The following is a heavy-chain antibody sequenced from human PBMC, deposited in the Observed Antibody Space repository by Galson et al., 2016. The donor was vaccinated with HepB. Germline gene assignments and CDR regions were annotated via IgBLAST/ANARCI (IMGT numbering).Heavy chain of an antibody. CDR3: ARGLQTPTRISSYYFDY. D-gene: IGHD6-13*01. Sequence: SLRLSCAASGFTFSSYAISWVRQAPGKGLEWVSLISGSGVSTYYADSVKGRFTISRDNSKNTLYLQMNSLRADDTAVYYCARGLQTPTRISSYYFDYWGQGTLVTVSS. V-gene: IGHV3-23*01. CDR1: GFTFSSYA. J-gene: IGHJ4*02. CDR2: ISGSGVST.